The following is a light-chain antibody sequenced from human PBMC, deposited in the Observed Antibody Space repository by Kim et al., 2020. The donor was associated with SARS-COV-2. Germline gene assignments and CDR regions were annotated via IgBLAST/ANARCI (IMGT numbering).Light chain of an antibody. Sequence: EIVLTQSPATLSLSPGERATLSCRASQSVSSYLAWYQHKPGQAPRLLIYDASNRATGIPARFSGSGSGTDFTLTINSLEPEDFAVCYCQQRSYWPLTFGGGTKVEIK. CDR3: QQRSYWPLT. CDR1: QSVSSY. J-gene: IGKJ4*01. V-gene: IGKV3-11*01. CDR2: DAS.